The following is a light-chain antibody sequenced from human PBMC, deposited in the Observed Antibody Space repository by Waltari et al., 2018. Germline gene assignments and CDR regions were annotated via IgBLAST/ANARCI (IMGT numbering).Light chain of an antibody. CDR3: QQYNSYSYT. Sequence: DIQMTQSPSTLSASVGDRVTITCRASQSISSWLAWYQQKPGKAPKLLIYYASSLESGVPSRFSGSGSGTEFTLTISSLQPDDFATYYCQQYNSYSYTFGQGTKLEIK. CDR2: YAS. V-gene: IGKV1-5*01. J-gene: IGKJ2*01. CDR1: QSISSW.